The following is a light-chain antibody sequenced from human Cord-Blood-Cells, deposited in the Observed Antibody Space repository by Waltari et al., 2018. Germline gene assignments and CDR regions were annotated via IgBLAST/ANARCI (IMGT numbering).Light chain of an antibody. CDR1: PSVLYSSNNKNY. V-gene: IGKV4-1*01. J-gene: IGKJ1*01. CDR3: QQYYSTPLT. CDR2: WAS. Sequence: DIVMTQSPDSLAVSLGERATINCKFSPSVLYSSNNKNYLAWYQQKPGQPPKLLIYWASTRESGVPDRFSGSGSGTDFTLTISSLQAEDVAVYYCQQYYSTPLTFGQGTKVEIK.